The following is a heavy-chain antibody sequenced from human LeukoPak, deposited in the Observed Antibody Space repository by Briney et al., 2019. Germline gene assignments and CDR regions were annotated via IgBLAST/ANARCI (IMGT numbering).Heavy chain of an antibody. Sequence: GGSLRLSCTATGFPFSTYWMHWVRQGPGKGLEWVSRVYTDGSSTTYADSVKGRFTISRDNAKNTLYLQMSSLRAEDTAVYYCARTFGSGRYPGDWFDPWGQGTLVTVSS. CDR1: GFPFSTYW. CDR3: ARTFGSGRYPGDWFDP. J-gene: IGHJ5*02. V-gene: IGHV3-74*01. D-gene: IGHD6-19*01. CDR2: VYTDGSST.